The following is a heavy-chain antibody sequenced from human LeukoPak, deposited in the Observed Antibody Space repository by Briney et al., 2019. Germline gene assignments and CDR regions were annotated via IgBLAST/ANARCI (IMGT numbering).Heavy chain of an antibody. V-gene: IGHV1-2*02. J-gene: IGHJ4*02. Sequence: GASVKVSCKASGYTFTAYSIHWVRQAPGQGLEWMGWVNPNSGGAKYAQKFQGRVTLTRDTSISTAHMELSRLRSDDTAVYYCARVKPAANWGQGTLVTVSS. CDR2: VNPNSGGA. D-gene: IGHD2-2*01. CDR1: GYTFTAYS. CDR3: ARVKPAAN.